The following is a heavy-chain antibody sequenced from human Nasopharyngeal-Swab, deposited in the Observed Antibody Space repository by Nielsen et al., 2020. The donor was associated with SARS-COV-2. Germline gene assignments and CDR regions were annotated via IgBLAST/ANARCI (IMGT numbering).Heavy chain of an antibody. Sequence: GESLKISCAASGFTFSSYGMHWVRQAPGKGLEWVAVISYDGSNKYYADSVKGRFTISRDNSKNTLYLQMNSLRAEDTAVYYCARVLGGPGRWGWVYYYYGMDVWGQGTTVTVSS. CDR3: ARVLGGPGRWGWVYYYYGMDV. CDR2: ISYDGSNK. D-gene: IGHD1-26*01. V-gene: IGHV3-30*03. CDR1: GFTFSSYG. J-gene: IGHJ6*02.